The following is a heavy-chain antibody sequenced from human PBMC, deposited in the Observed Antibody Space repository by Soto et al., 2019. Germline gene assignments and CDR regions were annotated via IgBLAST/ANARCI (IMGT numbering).Heavy chain of an antibody. CDR1: GFTLSSFA. CDR2: ISGRGGST. D-gene: IGHD3-22*01. V-gene: IGHV3-23*01. CDR3: AKSIRENFNEGSGYWLWFEY. J-gene: IGHJ4*02. Sequence: PGGSLRLSCAASGFTLSSFAMSWVRQAPGKGLEWVSTISGRGGSTYYADPVKGRFTISRDNSKNTLYLQVNTLRADDTAVYYCAKSIRENFNEGSGYWLWFEYWGPGSQVTVSS.